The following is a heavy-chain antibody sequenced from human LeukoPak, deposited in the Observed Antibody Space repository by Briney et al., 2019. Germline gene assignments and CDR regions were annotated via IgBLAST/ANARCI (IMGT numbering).Heavy chain of an antibody. CDR3: VRGVSGYSGYDYVVWFAP. Sequence: SETLSLTCTVSGGSISSYYWSWIPQPAGKGREWIGRIYTSGRTDYNPSLKSRVTMSVDTSKNQFSLKLSSVTAADTAVYYCVRGVSGYSGYDYVVWFAPSGQGNLVTVSS. J-gene: IGHJ5*02. D-gene: IGHD5-12*01. CDR2: IYTSGRT. V-gene: IGHV4-4*07. CDR1: GGSISSYY.